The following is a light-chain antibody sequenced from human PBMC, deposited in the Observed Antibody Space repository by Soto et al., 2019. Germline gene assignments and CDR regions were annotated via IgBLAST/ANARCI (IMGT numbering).Light chain of an antibody. CDR3: QQYMSYS. V-gene: IGKV1-5*01. Sequence: DIQMTQSPSTLSASVGDRVTITCRASQSISSWLAWYQQKPGKAPKLLIYDASSLESGVPSRFSGSGSGTEFTLTISSLQPDDFATYYCQQYMSYSFGQGTKEDIK. CDR1: QSISSW. CDR2: DAS. J-gene: IGKJ1*01.